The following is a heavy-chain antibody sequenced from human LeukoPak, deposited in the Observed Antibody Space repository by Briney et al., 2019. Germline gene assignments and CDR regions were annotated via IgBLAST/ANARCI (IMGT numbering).Heavy chain of an antibody. CDR1: GFTFSTYA. Sequence: PGGSLRLSCTAAGFTFSTYAMGWARQAPGKGLEWLSGIGSDGVDTFYADSAKGRFTISRDNSKNTLYLQMNSLRAEDTAVYYCAREMYDILTGLPGYWGQGTLVTVSS. V-gene: IGHV3-23*01. CDR3: AREMYDILTGLPGY. J-gene: IGHJ4*02. CDR2: IGSDGVDT. D-gene: IGHD3-9*01.